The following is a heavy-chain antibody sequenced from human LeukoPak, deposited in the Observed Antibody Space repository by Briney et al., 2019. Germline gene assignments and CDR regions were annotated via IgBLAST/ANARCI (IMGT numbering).Heavy chain of an antibody. J-gene: IGHJ4*02. CDR1: GGSISSGGYS. CDR2: IYHSGST. Sequence: SETLSLTCAVSGGSISSGGYSWSWIRQPPGKGLEWIGYIYHSGSTYYNPSLKSRVTISVDRSKNQFSLKLSSVTAADTAVYYCARARSSGPLDYWGQGTLVTVSS. CDR3: ARARSSGPLDY. D-gene: IGHD6-19*01. V-gene: IGHV4-30-2*01.